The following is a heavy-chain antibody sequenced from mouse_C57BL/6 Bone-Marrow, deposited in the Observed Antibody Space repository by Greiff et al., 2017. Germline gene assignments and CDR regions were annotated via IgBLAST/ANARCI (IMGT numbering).Heavy chain of an antibody. CDR1: GFTFSDYY. V-gene: IGHV5-12*01. D-gene: IGHD1-1*01. CDR2: ISNGGGST. J-gene: IGHJ1*03. CDR3: ARPYYHDNSYDRYFDV. Sequence: EVKVVESGGGLVQPGGSLKLSCAASGFTFSDYYMYWVRQTPEKRLEWVAYISNGGGSTYYPDNVKGRFTISRDNAKNTLYLQMSRLKSEDTAMYYCARPYYHDNSYDRYFDVWGTGTTVTVSS.